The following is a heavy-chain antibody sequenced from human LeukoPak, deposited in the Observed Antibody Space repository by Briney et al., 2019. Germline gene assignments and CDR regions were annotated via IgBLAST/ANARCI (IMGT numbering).Heavy chain of an antibody. Sequence: SETLSLTCAVSGGSISSSNWWSWVRQPPGKGLEWIGYIYYSGSTNYNPSLKSRVTISVDTSKNQFSLKLSSVTAADTAVYYCATEGAAAGTEDWFDPWGQGTLVTVSS. CDR2: IYYSGST. J-gene: IGHJ5*02. D-gene: IGHD6-13*01. V-gene: IGHV4-4*02. CDR3: ATEGAAAGTEDWFDP. CDR1: GGSISSSNW.